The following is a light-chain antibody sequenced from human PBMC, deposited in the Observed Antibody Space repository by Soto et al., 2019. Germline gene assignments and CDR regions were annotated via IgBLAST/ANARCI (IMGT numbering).Light chain of an antibody. CDR3: QQYGNSPYT. CDR1: QSVSSY. CDR2: GAS. J-gene: IGKJ2*01. V-gene: IGKV3-20*01. Sequence: EIVLTQSPVTLSLSPGERATLSCRASQSVSSYLAWYQRKPGQPPRLLIYGASSRAAGIPDRFSGSGSGSDFTLTISRLEPEDFTMYYCQQYGNSPYTFGQGTKLEIK.